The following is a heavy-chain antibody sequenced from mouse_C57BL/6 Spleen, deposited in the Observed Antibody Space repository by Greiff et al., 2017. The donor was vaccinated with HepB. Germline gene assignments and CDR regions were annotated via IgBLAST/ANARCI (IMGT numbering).Heavy chain of an antibody. V-gene: IGHV5-4*01. CDR3: ARESV. CDR1: GFTFSSYA. CDR2: ISDGGSYT. Sequence: EVQLVESGGGLVKPGGSLKLSCAASGFTFSSYAMSWVRQTPEKRLEWVATISDGGSYTYYPDNVKGRFTISRDNAKNNLYLQMSHLKSEDTAMYYCARESVWGQGTTLTVSS. J-gene: IGHJ2*01.